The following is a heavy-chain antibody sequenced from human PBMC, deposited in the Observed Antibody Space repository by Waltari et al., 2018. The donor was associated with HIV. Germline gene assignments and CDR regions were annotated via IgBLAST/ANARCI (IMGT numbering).Heavy chain of an antibody. CDR2: IIPIFGTA. D-gene: IGHD6-13*01. V-gene: IGHV1-69*12. CDR1: GGTFSSSA. CDR3: ARSGGQLVYYYYGMDV. J-gene: IGHJ6*02. Sequence: QVQLVQSGAAVKKPGSSVKVSCKASGGTFSSSAISWVRQAPGQGLEWWGGIIPIFGTANYAQKFQGRVTITADESTSTAYMELSSLRSEDTAVYYCARSGGQLVYYYYGMDVWGQGTTVTVSS.